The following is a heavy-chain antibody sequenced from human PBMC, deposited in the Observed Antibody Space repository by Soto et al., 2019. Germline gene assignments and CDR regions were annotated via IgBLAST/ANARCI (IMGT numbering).Heavy chain of an antibody. J-gene: IGHJ5*02. CDR2: ISAYNGNT. D-gene: IGHD3-10*01. V-gene: IGHV1-18*01. CDR3: ARDIFWAGFGESHWLDP. CDR1: GYTFTSYG. Sequence: ASVKVSCKASGYTFTSYGISWVRQAPGQGLEWMGWISAYNGNTNYAQKFQGRVTMTTDTSTSTAYMELRSLRSDDTAVYYCARDIFWAGFGESHWLDPWGQGTLVTVSS.